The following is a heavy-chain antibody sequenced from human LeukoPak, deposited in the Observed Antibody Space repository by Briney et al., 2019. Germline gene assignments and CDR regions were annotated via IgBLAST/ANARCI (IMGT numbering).Heavy chain of an antibody. V-gene: IGHV1-8*01. D-gene: IGHD2-2*02. J-gene: IGHJ6*02. CDR1: GYTFTSYD. CDR3: ARGLVVPAAIGGYYYGMDV. Sequence: ASVKVSCKASGYTFTSYDINWVRQATGQGLEWMGWMNPNSGNTGYAQKFQGRVTMTRNTSISTAYMELSSLRSEDTAVYYCARGLVVPAAIGGYYYGMDVWGQGTTVTVSS. CDR2: MNPNSGNT.